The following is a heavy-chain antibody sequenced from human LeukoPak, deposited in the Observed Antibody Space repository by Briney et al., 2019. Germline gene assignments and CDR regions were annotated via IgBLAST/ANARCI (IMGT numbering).Heavy chain of an antibody. CDR3: AEENDYGDY. V-gene: IGHV1-69*05. D-gene: IGHD2/OR15-2a*01. CDR2: IIPIFGTA. CDR1: GYTFTSYY. J-gene: IGHJ4*02. Sequence: ASVKVSCKASGYTFTSYYMHWVRQAPGQGLEWMGRIIPIFGTANYAQKFQGRVTITTDESTSTAYMELSSLRSEDTAVYYCAEENDYGDYWGQGTLVTVSS.